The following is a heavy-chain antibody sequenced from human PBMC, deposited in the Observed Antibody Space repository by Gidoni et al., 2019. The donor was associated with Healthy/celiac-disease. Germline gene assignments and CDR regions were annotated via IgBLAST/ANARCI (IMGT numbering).Heavy chain of an antibody. V-gene: IGHV4-38-2*02. CDR3: ARDLWRGGWYNDY. J-gene: IGHJ4*02. CDR2: IYHSGST. CDR1: GYSISSGYY. Sequence: QVQLQESGPGLVKPSVTLSLTCTVSGYSISSGYYWGWIRQPPGKGLEWIGSIYHSGSTYYNPSLKSRVTISVDTSKNQFSLKLSSVTAADTAVYYCARDLWRGGWYNDYWGQGTLVTVSS. D-gene: IGHD6-19*01.